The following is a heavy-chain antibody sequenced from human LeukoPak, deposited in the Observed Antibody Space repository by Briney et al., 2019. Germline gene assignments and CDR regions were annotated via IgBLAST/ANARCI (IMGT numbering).Heavy chain of an antibody. CDR1: GYSFTSYW. J-gene: IGHJ6*02. CDR2: IYPGDSDT. CDR3: ARSSGDSSGYDYYYGMDV. V-gene: IGHV5-51*01. Sequence: GESLKISCKGSGYSFTSYWIGWVRQMPGKGLEWMGIIYPGDSDTRYSPSFQGQVTISADKSISTAYLQRSSLKASDTAMYYCARSSGDSSGYDYYYGMDVWGRGTTVTVSS. D-gene: IGHD3-22*01.